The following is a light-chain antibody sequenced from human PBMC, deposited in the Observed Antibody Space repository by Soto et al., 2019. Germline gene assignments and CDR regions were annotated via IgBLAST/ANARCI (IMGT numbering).Light chain of an antibody. CDR3: SSYRSSGTWV. V-gene: IGLV2-14*01. CDR1: SSDVGGYNY. CDR2: EVN. J-gene: IGLJ3*02. Sequence: QSALTQPASVSGSPGQSITISCTGTSSDVGGYNYVSWYQQHPGKAPKLMIYEVNNRPSGVSNRFSGSKSDNTASLTISGLQAEDEADYYCSSYRSSGTWVFGGGTKLTVL.